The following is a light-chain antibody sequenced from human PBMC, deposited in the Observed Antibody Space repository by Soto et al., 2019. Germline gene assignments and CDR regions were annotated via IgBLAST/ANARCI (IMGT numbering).Light chain of an antibody. CDR1: NSSIGNNC. J-gene: IGLJ1*01. Sequence: QSVLTQPPSVSATPGQTVTISCSGSNSSIGNNCVSWYQQLPGTAPKLLIYDNNKRPSEIPDRFSGSKSGTSATLGITGLQTGDEADYYCISFTASSTYVFGTGTKLTVL. CDR2: DNN. V-gene: IGLV1-51*01. CDR3: ISFTASSTYV.